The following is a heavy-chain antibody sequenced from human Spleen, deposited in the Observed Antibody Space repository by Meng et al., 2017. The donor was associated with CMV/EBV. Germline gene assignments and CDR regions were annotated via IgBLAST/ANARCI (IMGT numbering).Heavy chain of an antibody. CDR2: INHSGST. CDR3: ARGHLKYSSSGGLDP. D-gene: IGHD6-6*01. J-gene: IGHJ5*02. CDR1: GGSFSGYD. Sequence: YGGSFSGYDWSWIRQPPGKGLEWIGEINHSGSTNYNPSLKSRVTISVDTSKNQFSLKLSSVTAADTAVYYCARGHLKYSSSGGLDPWGQGTLVTVSS. V-gene: IGHV4-34*01.